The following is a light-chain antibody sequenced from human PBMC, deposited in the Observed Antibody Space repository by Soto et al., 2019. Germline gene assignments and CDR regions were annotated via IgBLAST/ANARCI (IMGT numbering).Light chain of an antibody. J-gene: IGKJ4*01. V-gene: IGKV3-11*01. CDR2: DAS. CDR3: QHRSSWPLT. CDR1: QSVGSH. Sequence: EIVLTQSPGTLSLSPGERATFSCRASQSVGSHLLWYQQKPGQAPRLLIFDASNRATGIPARFSGSGSGTDFALSISSLEPEDFAVYYCQHRSSWPLTFGGGTKV.